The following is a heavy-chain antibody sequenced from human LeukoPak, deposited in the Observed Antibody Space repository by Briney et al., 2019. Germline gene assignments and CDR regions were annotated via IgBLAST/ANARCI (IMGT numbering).Heavy chain of an antibody. Sequence: PGESLKISCKGSGYSFTSYWIGWVRQMPVKGLEWMGIIYPDDSDTRYRPSFQGQVTISADKSITTAYLQWSSLKASDTAIYYCARRHKTNADAFDIWGQGTMVTVSS. V-gene: IGHV5-51*01. CDR2: IYPDDSDT. CDR1: GYSFTSYW. J-gene: IGHJ3*02. CDR3: ARRHKTNADAFDI. D-gene: IGHD2-8*01.